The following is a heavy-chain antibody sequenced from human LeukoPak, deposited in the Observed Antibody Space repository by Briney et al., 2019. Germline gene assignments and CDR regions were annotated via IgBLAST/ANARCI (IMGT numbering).Heavy chain of an antibody. CDR2: INHSGST. D-gene: IGHD7-27*01. Sequence: NPSETLSLTCAVYGGSFSGYYWSWIRQPPGKGLEWIGEINHSGSTNYNPSLKSRVTISVDTSKNQFSLKLSSVTAADTAVYYCARVRTGIDYWGQGTLVTVSS. J-gene: IGHJ4*02. CDR3: ARVRTGIDY. CDR1: GGSFSGYY. V-gene: IGHV4-34*01.